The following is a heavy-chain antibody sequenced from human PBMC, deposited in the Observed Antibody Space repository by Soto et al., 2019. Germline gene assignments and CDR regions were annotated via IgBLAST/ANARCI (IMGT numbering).Heavy chain of an antibody. CDR3: AGIEEDIYYVMDV. CDR2: IYASGST. D-gene: IGHD1-26*01. CDR1: GGSISSYY. Sequence: PSETLSLTCTVSGGSISSYYWNWDRQPAGKGLEWIGRIYASGSTNYNPSLKSRVTMFVDTSKNQFSLKLSSVTAADTAVYYCAGIEEDIYYVMDVWGQGTTVTVSS. J-gene: IGHJ6*02. V-gene: IGHV4-4*07.